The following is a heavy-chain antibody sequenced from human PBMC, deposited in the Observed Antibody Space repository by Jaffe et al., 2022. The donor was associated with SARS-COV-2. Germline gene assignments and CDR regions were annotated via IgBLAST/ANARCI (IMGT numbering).Heavy chain of an antibody. V-gene: IGHV4-34*01. J-gene: IGHJ5*02. CDR3: ARGTSSRGDCSGGSCYGNWFDP. CDR1: GGSFSGYY. Sequence: QVQLQQWGAGLLKPSETLSLTCAVYGGSFSGYYWSWIRQPPGKGLEWIGEINHSGSTNYNPSLKSRVTISVDTSKNQFSLKLSSVTAADTAVYYCARGTSSRGDCSGGSCYGNWFDPWGQGTLVTVSS. CDR2: INHSGST. D-gene: IGHD2-15*01.